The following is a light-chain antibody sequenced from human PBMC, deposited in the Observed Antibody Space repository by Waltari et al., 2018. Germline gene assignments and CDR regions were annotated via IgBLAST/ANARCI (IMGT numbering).Light chain of an antibody. CDR1: QRVLYSSNNKNY. J-gene: IGKJ1*01. CDR3: QQYYSTPPRT. CDR2: WAS. Sequence: DIVMTQSPDSLAVSLGERATINCKSSQRVLYSSNNKNYLAWYQQKPGQPPQLLIYWASTRGSGVPDRFSGSGSGTDFTLTISSLQAEDVAVYYCQQYYSTPPRTFGQGTKVEIK. V-gene: IGKV4-1*01.